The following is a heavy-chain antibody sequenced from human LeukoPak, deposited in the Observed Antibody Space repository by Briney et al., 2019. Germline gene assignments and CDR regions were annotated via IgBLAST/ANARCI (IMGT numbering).Heavy chain of an antibody. CDR1: GLPFSYYG. D-gene: IGHD3-9*01. CDR3: ARVANITTFGMDV. V-gene: IGHV3-33*01. J-gene: IGHJ6*02. CDR2: TWYDGSKK. Sequence: PGGSLRLSCAASGLPFSYYGMHWVRKAPGKGLEWVALTWYDGSKKYIADSVRGRFTISKDNSKNTLYLQMNSLRAEDTAVYYCARVANITTFGMDVWGHGTTVTVSS.